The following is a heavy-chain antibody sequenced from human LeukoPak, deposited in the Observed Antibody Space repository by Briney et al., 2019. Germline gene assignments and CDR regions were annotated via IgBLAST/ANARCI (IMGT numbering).Heavy chain of an antibody. J-gene: IGHJ5*02. D-gene: IGHD3-10*01. CDR1: GFTFSSFA. CDR2: ISGSGAST. CDR3: AKGYYGSGKFVDP. V-gene: IGHV3-23*01. Sequence: SGGSLRLSCAASGFTFSSFAMSWVRQDPGEGLEWVSSISGSGASTYYADSVKGRFTISRDNSKNTLYLQMNSLRAEDTAVYYCAKGYYGSGKFVDPWGQGTLVTVSS.